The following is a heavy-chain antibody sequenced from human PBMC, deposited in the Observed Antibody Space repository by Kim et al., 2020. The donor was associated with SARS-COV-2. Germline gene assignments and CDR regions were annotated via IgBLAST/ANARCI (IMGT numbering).Heavy chain of an antibody. CDR1: GFTFSSFP. V-gene: IGHV3-23*01. CDR2: ITEGGGGT. CDR3: AKKRDATVTPGNCFDP. D-gene: IGHD4-4*01. J-gene: IGHJ5*02. Sequence: GGSLRLSCAASGFTFSSFPMTWVRQAPGKGLEWVSTITEGGGGTFYADSVKGRFTIFRDDSKNTLYLQMNSLRAEDTAIYYCAKKRDATVTPGNCFDPWGQGTLPTVSA.